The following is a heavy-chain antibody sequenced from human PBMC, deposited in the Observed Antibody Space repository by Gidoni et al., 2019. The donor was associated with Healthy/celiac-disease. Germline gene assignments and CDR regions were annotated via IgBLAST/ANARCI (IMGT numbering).Heavy chain of an antibody. D-gene: IGHD3-22*01. CDR2: ISSSSSYT. V-gene: IGHV3-11*05. Sequence: QVQLVESGGGLVKPGGSLRLSCSAAGFTFSDYFMRWIRQAPGKGLEWVSYISSSSSYTNYADSVKGRFTISRDNAKNSLYLQMNSLRAEDTAVYYCARDWKTYYYDSSGYDHFDYWGQGTLVTVSS. CDR1: GFTFSDYF. CDR3: ARDWKTYYYDSSGYDHFDY. J-gene: IGHJ4*02.